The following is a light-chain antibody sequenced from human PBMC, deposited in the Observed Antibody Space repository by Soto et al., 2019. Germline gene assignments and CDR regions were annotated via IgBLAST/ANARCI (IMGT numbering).Light chain of an antibody. CDR3: QQYGGSPPT. CDR1: QSVSCNY. V-gene: IGKV3-20*01. CDR2: GAS. Sequence: EIVLTQSPGTLSLSEGERATLSCRASQSVSCNYLAWYQRKPGQAHRLLIYGASSRATDIPNRFSGSGSGTDFTLTITRLEPEDFAVYFCQQYGGSPPTFGQGTKVEIK. J-gene: IGKJ1*01.